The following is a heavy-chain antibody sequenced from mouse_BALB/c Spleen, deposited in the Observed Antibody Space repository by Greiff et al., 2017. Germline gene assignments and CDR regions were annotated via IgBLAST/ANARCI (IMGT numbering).Heavy chain of an antibody. CDR2: ISSGGGNT. V-gene: IGHV5-9*03. J-gene: IGHJ1*01. CDR1: GFTFSSYT. D-gene: IGHD1-1*01. CDR3: ARYGSSYDWYFDV. Sequence: EVQGVESGGGLVKPGGSLKLSCAASGFTFSSYTMSWVRQTPEKRLEWVATISSGGGNTYYPDSVKGRFTISRDNAKNNLYLQMSSLRSEDTALYYCARYGSSYDWYFDVWGAGTTVTVSS.